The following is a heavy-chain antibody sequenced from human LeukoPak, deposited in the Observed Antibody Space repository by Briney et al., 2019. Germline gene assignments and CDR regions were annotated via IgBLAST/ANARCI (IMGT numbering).Heavy chain of an antibody. CDR1: GGSLSGDY. CDR2: INHSGST. Sequence: SETLSLTCVVFGGSLSGDYWSWIRQPPGKGLEWLGEINHSGSTNYNPSLKSRVTISIDTSKNQFSLKLTSVTAADTAVYYCARLVPPGWFDPWGQGTPVTVSS. J-gene: IGHJ5*02. V-gene: IGHV4-34*01. CDR3: ARLVPPGWFDP.